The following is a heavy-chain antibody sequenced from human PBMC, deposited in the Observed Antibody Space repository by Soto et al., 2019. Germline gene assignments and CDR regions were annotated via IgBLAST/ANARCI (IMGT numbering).Heavy chain of an antibody. CDR2: ISAYNGNT. V-gene: IGHV1-18*04. D-gene: IGHD3-22*01. CDR3: ATHFRITMILVLTHPGY. CDR1: GYTFTSYG. Sequence: ASVKVSCKASGYTFTSYGISWVRQAPGQGLEWMGWISAYNGNTNYAQKLQGRVTMTTDTSTSTAYMELRSLRSDDTAVYYCATHFRITMILVLTHPGYWGQGSLVTASS. J-gene: IGHJ4*02.